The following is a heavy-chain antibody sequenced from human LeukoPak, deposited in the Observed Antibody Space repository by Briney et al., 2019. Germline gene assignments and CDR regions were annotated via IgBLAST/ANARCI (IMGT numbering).Heavy chain of an antibody. CDR2: IYHSGST. J-gene: IGHJ6*02. CDR3: ARGEYCSGGTCYYYGMDV. CDR1: GGSISSGGYS. D-gene: IGHD2-15*01. V-gene: IGHV4-30-2*01. Sequence: PSETLSLTCAVSGGSISSGGYSWSWIRQPPGKGLEWIGYIYHSGSTYYNPSLKSRVTISVDRSKNQFSLKLSSVTAADTAVYYCARGEYCSGGTCYYYGMDVWGQGTTVTVSS.